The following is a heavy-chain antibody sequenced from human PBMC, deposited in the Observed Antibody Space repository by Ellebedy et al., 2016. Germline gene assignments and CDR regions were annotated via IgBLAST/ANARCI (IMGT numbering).Heavy chain of an antibody. CDR1: GFSFSSYA. D-gene: IGHD6-19*01. CDR3: AKCRHSTGCLLDS. J-gene: IGHJ4*02. CDR2: ISSAGSP. Sequence: GGSLRLSCAASGFSFSSYAMSWVRQAPGKGLEWVSTISSAGSPNYADPVRGRFTISRDSSKDTLYLEMDSLRADDTAIYYCAKCRHSTGCLLDSWGQGTLVTVSS. V-gene: IGHV3-23*01.